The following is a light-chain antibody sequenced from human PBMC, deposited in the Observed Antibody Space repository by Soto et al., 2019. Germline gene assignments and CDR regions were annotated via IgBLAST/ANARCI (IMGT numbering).Light chain of an antibody. CDR1: QSVLYSATTKNY. J-gene: IGKJ2*01. V-gene: IGKV4-1*01. Sequence: DIVMTQSPDSLAVSLGERATINCKSSQSVLYSATTKNYLVWYQQKPGQPPKLLIYWASTRESGVPDRFSGSVSGTDFALTISSLQAEDVAVYCCQQDYSTPYTFGQGTKLEIK. CDR2: WAS. CDR3: QQDYSTPYT.